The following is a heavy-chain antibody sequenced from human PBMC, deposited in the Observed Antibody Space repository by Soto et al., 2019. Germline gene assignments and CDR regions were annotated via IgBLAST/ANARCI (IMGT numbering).Heavy chain of an antibody. J-gene: IGHJ4*02. D-gene: IGHD3-22*01. V-gene: IGHV4-4*02. CDR1: GGSVSRSYW. CDR2: ISHSGTT. Sequence: QVQLQESGPGLVKPSGTLALTCGVSGGSVSRSYWWSWVRQPPGKGLAWIGEISHSGTTSYNPSLKRRVTITEYMSKNQASLTLSSVTAADLAVYYCAMPHILTMNFDYWGQGTLVTVSS. CDR3: AMPHILTMNFDY.